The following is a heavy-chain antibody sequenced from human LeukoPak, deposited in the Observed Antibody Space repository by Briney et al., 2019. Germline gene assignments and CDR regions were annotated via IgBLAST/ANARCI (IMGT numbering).Heavy chain of an antibody. V-gene: IGHV1-69*01. CDR2: IIPVFGTA. J-gene: IGHJ3*02. Sequence: ASVKVSCKASGGTFSSYAISWVRQAPGQGLEWMGGIIPVFGTANYAQTFQGRVTITADESTSSAYMELSSLRSEDTAVYYCARGNGRITFFGEWLLVAFDIWGQGTMVTVSS. CDR1: GGTFSSYA. CDR3: ARGNGRITFFGEWLLVAFDI. D-gene: IGHD3-3*01.